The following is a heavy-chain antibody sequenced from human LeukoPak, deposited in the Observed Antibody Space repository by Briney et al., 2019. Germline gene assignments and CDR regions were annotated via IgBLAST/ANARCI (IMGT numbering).Heavy chain of an antibody. D-gene: IGHD3-22*01. J-gene: IGHJ3*02. V-gene: IGHV3-21*01. CDR3: ARDAFYDSLRGDAFDI. Sequence: SSSSYIYYADSVKGRFTISRDNAKNSLYLQMNSLRAEDTAVYYCARDAFYDSLRGDAFDIWGQGTMVTVSS. CDR2: SSSSYI.